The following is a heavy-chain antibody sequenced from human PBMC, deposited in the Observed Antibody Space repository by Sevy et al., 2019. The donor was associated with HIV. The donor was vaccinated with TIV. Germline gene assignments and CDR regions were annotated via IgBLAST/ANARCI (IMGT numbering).Heavy chain of an antibody. V-gene: IGHV3-7*01. CDR3: ERVQITVAKPEYFDY. D-gene: IGHD1-20*01. J-gene: IGHJ4*02. CDR1: GFTFSNYW. CDR2: INQDGGEK. Sequence: GGSLRLSCAVSGFTFSNYWMSWVRQAPGKGLECVANINQDGGEKYYLDSVKGRFFVSRDNAKNSLYLQMDSVRAEDTSVYYCERVQITVAKPEYFDYWGQGTLVTVSS.